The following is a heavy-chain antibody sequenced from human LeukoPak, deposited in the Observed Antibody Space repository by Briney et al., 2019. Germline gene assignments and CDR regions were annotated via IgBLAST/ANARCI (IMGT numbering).Heavy chain of an antibody. J-gene: IGHJ4*02. CDR2: IWYDGSNK. Sequence: QPGRSLRLSCAASGFTFSSYVMHRVRQAPGKGLEWVAVIWYDGSNKYYADSVKGRFTISRDNSKNTLYLQMNSLKAEDTAVYYCARDMDVVVAAPGYFDYWGQGTLVTVSS. CDR1: GFTFSSYV. D-gene: IGHD2-15*01. V-gene: IGHV3-33*01. CDR3: ARDMDVVVAAPGYFDY.